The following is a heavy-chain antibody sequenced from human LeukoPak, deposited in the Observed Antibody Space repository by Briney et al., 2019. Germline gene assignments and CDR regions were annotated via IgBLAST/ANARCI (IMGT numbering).Heavy chain of an antibody. CDR1: GGSISSGGYY. CDR2: IYHSGST. D-gene: IGHD3-9*01. V-gene: IGHV4-61*08. J-gene: IGHJ5*02. Sequence: PSETVSLTCTVSGGSISSGGYYWSWIRQPPGKGLEWIGYIYHSGSTNYNPSLKSRVTISVDTSKNQFSLKLSSVTAADTAVYYCARRLRYSYSRTSWFDPWGQGTLVIVSS. CDR3: ARRLRYSYSRTSWFDP.